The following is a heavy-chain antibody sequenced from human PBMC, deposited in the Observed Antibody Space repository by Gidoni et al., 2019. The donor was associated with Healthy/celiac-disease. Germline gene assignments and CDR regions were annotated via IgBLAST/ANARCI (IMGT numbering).Heavy chain of an antibody. J-gene: IGHJ4*02. CDR1: GFTFSSYA. D-gene: IGHD3-22*01. Sequence: QVQLVESGGGVVQPGRSLRLSCSASGFTFSSYAMHWVRQAPGKGLEWVAVISYDGSNKYYADSVKGRFTISRDNSKNTLYLQMNSLRAEDTAVYYCARSGYYDSNNDYWGQGTLVTVSS. CDR3: ARSGYYDSNNDY. V-gene: IGHV3-30-3*01. CDR2: ISYDGSNK.